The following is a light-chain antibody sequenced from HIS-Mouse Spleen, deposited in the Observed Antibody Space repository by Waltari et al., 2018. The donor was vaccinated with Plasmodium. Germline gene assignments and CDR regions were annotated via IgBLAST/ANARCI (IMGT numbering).Light chain of an antibody. V-gene: IGLV3-10*01. CDR1: ALPQKY. CDR3: YSTDSSGNHRV. J-gene: IGLJ3*02. Sequence: SYELTQPPSVSVSPGQPARITCSGDALPQKYDYWYQQKSGQAPVLVIYEDSKRTSGSPERFSGSSSGTMATLTISGAQVEDEADYYCYSTDSSGNHRVFGGGTKLTVL. CDR2: EDS.